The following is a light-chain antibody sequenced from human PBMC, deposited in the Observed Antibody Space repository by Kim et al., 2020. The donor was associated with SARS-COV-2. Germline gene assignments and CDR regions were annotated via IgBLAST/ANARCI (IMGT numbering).Light chain of an antibody. CDR3: AAWDDSLSGWV. V-gene: IGLV1-47*01. CDR1: SSNIGSNY. Sequence: GQRVTISCSGSSSNIGSNYVYWHQQVPGTAPKLLIHRNNQRPSGVPDRFSGSKSGTSASLAISGLRSEDEADYYCAAWDDSLSGWVFGGGTQLTVL. J-gene: IGLJ3*02. CDR2: RNN.